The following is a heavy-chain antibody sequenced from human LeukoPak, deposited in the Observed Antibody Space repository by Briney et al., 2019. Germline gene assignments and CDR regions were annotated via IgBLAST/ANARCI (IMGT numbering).Heavy chain of an antibody. Sequence: SETLSLTCAVYGGSFSGYYWSWIRQPPGKGLEWIGEINHSGSTNYNPSLKSRVTISVDTSENQFSLKLSSVTAADTAVYYCARGGYCSSTSCLPFDYWGQGTLVTVSS. CDR2: INHSGST. V-gene: IGHV4-34*01. J-gene: IGHJ4*02. CDR3: ARGGYCSSTSCLPFDY. CDR1: GGSFSGYY. D-gene: IGHD2-2*01.